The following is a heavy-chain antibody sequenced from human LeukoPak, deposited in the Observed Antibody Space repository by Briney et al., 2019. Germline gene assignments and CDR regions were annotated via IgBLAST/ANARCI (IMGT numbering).Heavy chain of an antibody. D-gene: IGHD3-9*01. V-gene: IGHV4-34*01. CDR3: ARRGSIFEDSEWRTAFDL. CDR2: INHSGST. Sequence: SETLSLTCDVYGGSFSGYYWSWIRQPPGKGLEWIGEINHSGSTNYNPSLKSRVTISVDTSKNQFSLKLSSVTAADTAVYYCARRGSIFEDSEWRTAFDLWGQGTMVIVSS. J-gene: IGHJ3*01. CDR1: GGSFSGYY.